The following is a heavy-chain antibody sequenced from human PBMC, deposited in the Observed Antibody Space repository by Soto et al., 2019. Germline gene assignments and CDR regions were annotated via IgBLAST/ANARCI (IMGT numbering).Heavy chain of an antibody. V-gene: IGHV4-30-2*01. CDR2: IYHSGST. D-gene: IGHD6-19*01. Sequence: PSETLSLTCAVSGGSISSGGYSWSWIRQPPGKGLEWIGYIYHSGSTYYNPSLKSRVTISVDRSKNQFSLKLSSVTAADTAVYYCARGRGSSGWYYYGMDVWGQGTTVTVSS. CDR1: GGSISSGGYS. CDR3: ARGRGSSGWYYYGMDV. J-gene: IGHJ6*02.